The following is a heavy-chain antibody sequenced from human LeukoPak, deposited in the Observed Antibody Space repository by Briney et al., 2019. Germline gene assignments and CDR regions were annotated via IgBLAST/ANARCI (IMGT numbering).Heavy chain of an antibody. CDR3: ARGVSTWYRIDC. J-gene: IGHJ4*02. Sequence: GGSLRLSCVASGFPFSSYSFHWARQAPGKGLEWAALLSYDGSIKHYADSVKGRFTLSRDNSKSSVYLQMDSLKADDTAVYYCARGVSTWYRIDCWGQGTLVTVSS. V-gene: IGHV3-30*01. CDR2: LSYDGSIK. CDR1: GFPFSSYS. D-gene: IGHD6-13*01.